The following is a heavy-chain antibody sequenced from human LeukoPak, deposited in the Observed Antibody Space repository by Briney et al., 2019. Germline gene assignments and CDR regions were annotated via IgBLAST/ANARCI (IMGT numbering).Heavy chain of an antibody. CDR3: ARDLADYDFWSGYSGGGKPLDY. V-gene: IGHV1-46*01. D-gene: IGHD3-3*01. CDR2: INPSGGST. CDR1: GYTFTSYY. Sequence: ASVTVSCKASGYTFTSYYMHWVRQAPGQGLEWMGIINPSGGSTSCAQKFQGRVTMTRDTSTSTVYMELSSLRSEDTAVYYCARDLADYDFWSGYSGGGKPLDYWGQGTLVTVSS. J-gene: IGHJ4*02.